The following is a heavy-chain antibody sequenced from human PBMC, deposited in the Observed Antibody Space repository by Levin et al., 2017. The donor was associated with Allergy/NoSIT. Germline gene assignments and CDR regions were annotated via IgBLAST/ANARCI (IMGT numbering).Heavy chain of an antibody. CDR3: ASQYYFDSSGYYHTYYFDY. CDR2: IYYSGST. V-gene: IGHV4-39*01. CDR1: GGSISSSSYY. J-gene: IGHJ4*02. Sequence: SETLSLTCTVSGGSISSSSYYWGWIRQPPGKGLEWIGSIYYSGSTYYNPSLKSRVTISVDTSKNQFSLKLSSVTAADTAVYYCASQYYFDSSGYYHTYYFDYWGQGTLVTVSS. D-gene: IGHD3-22*01.